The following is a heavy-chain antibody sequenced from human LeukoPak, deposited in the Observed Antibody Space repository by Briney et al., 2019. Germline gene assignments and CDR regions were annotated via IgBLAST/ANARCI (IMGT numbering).Heavy chain of an antibody. D-gene: IGHD6-19*01. J-gene: IGHJ4*02. CDR1: GFTFSTYP. CDR3: ARDPSGSGWYGNLDY. V-gene: IGHV3-30*04. CDR2: ISNDGSNK. Sequence: GGSLRLSCAASGFTFSTYPMHWVRQAPGKGLEWVAVISNDGSNKYYADSVKGRFTLSRDSSKNTLYLQMNSLRTEDTAVYYCARDPSGSGWYGNLDYWGQGTLVTVSS.